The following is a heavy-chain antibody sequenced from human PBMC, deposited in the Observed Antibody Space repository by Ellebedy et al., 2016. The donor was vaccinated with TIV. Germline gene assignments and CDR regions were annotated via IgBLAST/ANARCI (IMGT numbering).Heavy chain of an antibody. Sequence: ASVKVSCKASGGTFSSYAINWVRQAPGQGLEWMGGIIPVFGAANYAQKFQGRVTMTRDTSTSTVYMELSSLRSEDTAVYYCARDRGIVVVNWFDPWGQGTLVTVSS. V-gene: IGHV1-69*05. CDR1: GGTFSSYA. CDR2: IIPVFGAA. CDR3: ARDRGIVVVNWFDP. D-gene: IGHD3-22*01. J-gene: IGHJ5*02.